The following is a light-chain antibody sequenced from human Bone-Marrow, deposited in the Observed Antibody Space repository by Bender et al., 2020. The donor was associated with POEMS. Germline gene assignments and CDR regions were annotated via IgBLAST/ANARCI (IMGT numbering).Light chain of an antibody. CDR2: HSK. CDR3: VAWDASLNGWV. J-gene: IGLJ3*02. V-gene: IGLV1-50*01. Sequence: QSVLTQPPSVSGAPGQTVTISCTGNNFNLGAGYDVNWYQQLPGTAPKAVMSHSKERPSGVPDRFSGSKSHSTASLTITGLQPEDEAIYFCVAWDASLNGWVFGGGTKLTVL. CDR1: NFNLGAGYD.